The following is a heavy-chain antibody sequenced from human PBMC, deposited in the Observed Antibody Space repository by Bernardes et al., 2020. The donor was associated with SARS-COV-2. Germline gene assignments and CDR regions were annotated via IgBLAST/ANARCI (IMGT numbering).Heavy chain of an antibody. D-gene: IGHD7-27*01. J-gene: IGHJ5*02. CDR3: ATGHGQIDYWGQGTLVTVSPASPTSPKVFPLSLCSTQPDGGGWFDP. CDR2: IGVFNSNT. Sequence: ASVKVSCKASGYTFSNLGISWVRQAPGQGLEWMGWIGVFNSNTNYVGKFQGRLTITTDTSTSTAYMELRSLTSDDTAVYFCATGHGQIDYWGQGTLVTVSPASPTSPKVFPLSLCSTQPDGGGWFDPWGQGTLVTVSS. V-gene: IGHV1-18*04. CDR1: GYTFSNLG.